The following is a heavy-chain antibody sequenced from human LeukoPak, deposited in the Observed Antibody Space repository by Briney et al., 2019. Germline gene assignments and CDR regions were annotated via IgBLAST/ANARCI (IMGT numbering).Heavy chain of an antibody. CDR2: ISAYNGNT. CDR1: GYTFTSYG. CDR3: ARGSGVVVVAATPDVFDY. D-gene: IGHD2-15*01. V-gene: IGHV1-18*01. J-gene: IGHJ4*02. Sequence: GASVKVSCKASGYTFTSYGISWVRQAPGQGLEWMGWISAYNGNTNYAQKLRGRVTMTTDTSTSTAYMEPRSLRSDDTAVYYCARGSGVVVVAATPDVFDYWGQGTLVTVSS.